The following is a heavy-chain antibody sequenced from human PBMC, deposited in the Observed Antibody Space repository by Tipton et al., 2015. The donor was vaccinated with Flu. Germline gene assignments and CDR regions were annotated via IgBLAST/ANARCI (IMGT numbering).Heavy chain of an antibody. Sequence: TLSLTCSVSGGSIRSRNHYWTWIRQPPGKGLEWIGSIYQSGNTHYNPSLRSRVTISVDTWKTQFSLKLTSVTAADTAVYYCARLTYYYGSGTSDYWGQGTLVTVSS. CDR3: ARLTYYYGSGTSDY. V-gene: IGHV4-39*07. CDR2: IYQSGNT. CDR1: GGSIRSRNHY. J-gene: IGHJ4*02. D-gene: IGHD3-10*01.